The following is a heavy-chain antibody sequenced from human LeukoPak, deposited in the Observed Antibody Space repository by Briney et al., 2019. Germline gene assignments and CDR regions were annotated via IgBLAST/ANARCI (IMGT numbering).Heavy chain of an antibody. V-gene: IGHV3-48*03. J-gene: IGHJ5*02. Sequence: GGSLRLSCAASGFTFSSYEMNWVRQAPGKGLEWVSYIISRGGTIYYADSVKGRFTISRDNAKNSLYLQMNSLRAEDTAVYYCARDWFTTWGQGTLVTVSS. CDR3: ARDWFTT. CDR2: IISRGGTI. D-gene: IGHD3-3*01. CDR1: GFTFSSYE.